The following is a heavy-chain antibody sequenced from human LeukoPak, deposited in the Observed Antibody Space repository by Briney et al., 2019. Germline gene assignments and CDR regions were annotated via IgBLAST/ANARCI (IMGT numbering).Heavy chain of an antibody. CDR3: ARARITMVRGVGFFDY. J-gene: IGHJ4*02. V-gene: IGHV3-21*01. CDR2: ISSSSSYI. D-gene: IGHD3-10*01. CDR1: GFTFSSYS. Sequence: KPGGSLRLSCAASGFTFSSYSMNWVRQAPGKGLEWVSSISSSSSYIYYADSVKGRFTISRDNAKNSLYPQMNSLRAEDTAVYYCARARITMVRGVGFFDYWGQGTLVTVSS.